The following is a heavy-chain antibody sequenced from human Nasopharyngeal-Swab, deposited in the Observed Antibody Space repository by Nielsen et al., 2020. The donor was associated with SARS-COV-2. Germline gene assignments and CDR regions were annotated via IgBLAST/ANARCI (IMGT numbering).Heavy chain of an antibody. CDR3: ARLWSSYGSSGYSWFDP. CDR1: GYDFGNHW. J-gene: IGHJ5*02. V-gene: IGHV5-51*01. CDR2: VYPGDSDS. Sequence: GESLKISCKGSGYDFGNHWIAWVRQKPGKGLEWMGFVYPGDSDSRYSPSFQGQVTISADKSISTAYLQWSSLKASDTAMYYCARLWSSYGSSGYSWFDPWGQGTLVTVSS. D-gene: IGHD3-22*01.